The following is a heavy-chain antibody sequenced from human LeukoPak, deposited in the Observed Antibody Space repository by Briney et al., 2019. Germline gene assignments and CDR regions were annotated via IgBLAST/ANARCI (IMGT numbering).Heavy chain of an antibody. J-gene: IGHJ6*02. CDR1: GFTFSSYA. Sequence: GGSLRLSCAVSGFTFSSYAMSWVRQAPGKGLEWVSVISGSGGTTDYADSVKGRFTISRDNSKNTLYLQINSLRAEDTAVYYCAKDFGNDNYYYHYGMDVWGQGTTVTVSS. CDR2: ISGSGGTT. CDR3: AKDFGNDNYYYHYGMDV. D-gene: IGHD1-1*01. V-gene: IGHV3-23*01.